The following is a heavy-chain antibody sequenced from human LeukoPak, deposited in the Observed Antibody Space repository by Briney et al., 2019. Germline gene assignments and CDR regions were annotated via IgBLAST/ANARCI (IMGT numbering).Heavy chain of an antibody. D-gene: IGHD6-19*01. CDR2: ISAYNGNT. CDR3: ARDGGGSGRLHYYYYYYMDV. J-gene: IGHJ6*03. Sequence: ASVKVSCKASGYTFTSYGISWVRQAPGQGLEWMGWISAYNGNTNYAQKLQGRVTMTTDTSTSTAYMELRSLRSDDTAVYYCARDGGGSGRLHYYYYYYMDVWGKGTTVTVSS. V-gene: IGHV1-18*01. CDR1: GYTFTSYG.